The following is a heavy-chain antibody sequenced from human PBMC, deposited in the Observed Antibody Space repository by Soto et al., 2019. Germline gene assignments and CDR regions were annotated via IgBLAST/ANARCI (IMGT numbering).Heavy chain of an antibody. CDR1: GFTFSSYW. CDR3: ARGQSGYDYPDYYYYYMDV. V-gene: IGHV3-74*01. J-gene: IGHJ6*03. CDR2: INGDGSST. Sequence: GGSLRLSCAASGFTFSSYWMHWVHQAPGKGLVWVSRINGDGSSTNYADSVKGRFTISRDNAKNTLYLQMNSLRAEDTAVYYCARGQSGYDYPDYYYYYMDVWGRGTTVTVSS. D-gene: IGHD5-12*01.